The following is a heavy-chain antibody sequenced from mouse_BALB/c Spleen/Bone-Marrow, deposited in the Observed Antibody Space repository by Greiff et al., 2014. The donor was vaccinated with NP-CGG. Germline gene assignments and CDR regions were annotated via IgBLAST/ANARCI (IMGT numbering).Heavy chain of an antibody. D-gene: IGHD1-2*01. CDR1: GYTFTSYV. CDR2: IYPYNDGT. CDR3: ARGYYGPSWFAY. J-gene: IGHJ3*01. V-gene: IGHV1-14*01. Sequence: EVHLVESGPELVKPGASVKMSCKASGYTFTSYVMHWVKQKPGQGLEWIGYIYPYNDGTKYNEKFKGKATLTSDKSSSTAYMELSSLTSEDSAVYYCARGYYGPSWFAYWGQGTLVTVSA.